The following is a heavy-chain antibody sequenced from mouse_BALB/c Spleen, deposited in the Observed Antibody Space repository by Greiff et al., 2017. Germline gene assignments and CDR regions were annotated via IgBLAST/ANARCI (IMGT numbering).Heavy chain of an antibody. CDR3: ARRPDYYGSSYVHFDV. Sequence: DVMLVESGGGLVKPGGSLKLSCAASGFAFSSYDMSWVRQTPEQRLEWVAYISSGGGSTYYPDTVKGRVTISRDNAKNTLYLQMSSLKSEDTAMYYCARRPDYYGSSYVHFDVWGAGTTVTVSS. CDR1: GFAFSSYD. V-gene: IGHV5-12-1*01. D-gene: IGHD1-1*01. J-gene: IGHJ1*01. CDR2: ISSGGGST.